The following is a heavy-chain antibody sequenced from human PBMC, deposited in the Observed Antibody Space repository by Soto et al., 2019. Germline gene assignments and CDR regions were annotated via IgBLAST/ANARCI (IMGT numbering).Heavy chain of an antibody. CDR3: AKNDLSGSYYRRNYFDY. J-gene: IGHJ4*02. V-gene: IGHV3-23*01. Sequence: GGSLRLSCAASGFTFSSYAMSWVRQAPGKGLEWVSAISGSGGSTYYADSVKGRFTISRDNSKNTLYLQMNSLRAEDTAVYYCAKNDLSGSYYRRNYFDYWGQGTLVTVSS. D-gene: IGHD1-26*01. CDR2: ISGSGGST. CDR1: GFTFSSYA.